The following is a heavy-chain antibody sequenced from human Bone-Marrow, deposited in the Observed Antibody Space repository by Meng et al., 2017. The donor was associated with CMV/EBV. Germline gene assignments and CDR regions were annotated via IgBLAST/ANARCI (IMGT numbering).Heavy chain of an antibody. D-gene: IGHD3-10*01. Sequence: SVNVSRKASGYTFTSYAMHWVRQAPGQGLEWMGWINPNSGGTNYAQKFQGRVTMTRDTSISTAYMVLSRLRSDDTAVYYCARGWESGIFDYWGQGTLVTVSS. CDR3: ARGWESGIFDY. CDR1: GYTFTSYA. V-gene: IGHV1-2*02. CDR2: INPNSGGT. J-gene: IGHJ4*02.